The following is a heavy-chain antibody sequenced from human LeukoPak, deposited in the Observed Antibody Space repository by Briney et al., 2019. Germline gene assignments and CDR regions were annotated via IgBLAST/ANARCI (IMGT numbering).Heavy chain of an antibody. Sequence: PGGSLRLSCAASGITFSSNYMSWVRQAPGKGLEWGSVIFSGGSTYYADSVKGRFTISRDNSKNTLYLQMNSLRAGDTAVYYCARDSVRSYYDSSGYYPYWGQGTLVTVSS. CDR1: GITFSSNY. CDR2: IFSGGST. V-gene: IGHV3-66*02. J-gene: IGHJ4*02. CDR3: ARDSVRSYYDSSGYYPY. D-gene: IGHD3-22*01.